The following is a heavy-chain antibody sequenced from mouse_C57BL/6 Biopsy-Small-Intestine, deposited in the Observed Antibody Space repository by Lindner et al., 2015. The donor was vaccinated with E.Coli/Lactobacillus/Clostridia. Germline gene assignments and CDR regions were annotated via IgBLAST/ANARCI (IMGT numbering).Heavy chain of an antibody. D-gene: IGHD2-1*01. CDR2: IYPGDGDT. Sequence: VQLQESGAELVKPGASVKISCKASGYAFSRYWMNWVKQRPGKGLEWIGQIYPGDGDTNYNGKFKGKATLTADKSSSTAYMQLSSLTSEDSAVYFCARSDYGNQEGYFDVWGTGTTVTVSS. V-gene: IGHV1-80*01. CDR1: GYAFSRYW. CDR3: ARSDYGNQEGYFDV. J-gene: IGHJ1*03.